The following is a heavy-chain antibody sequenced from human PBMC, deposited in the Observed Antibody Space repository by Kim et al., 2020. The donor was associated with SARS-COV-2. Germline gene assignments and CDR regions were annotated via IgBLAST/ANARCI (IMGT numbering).Heavy chain of an antibody. V-gene: IGHV3-21*01. J-gene: IGHJ1*01. CDR2: ISSSSSNI. CDR1: GFTFSSYS. CDR3: ARSSFAEYFQH. Sequence: GGSLRLSCAASGFTFSSYSMNWVRQAPGKGLEWVSSISSSSSNIYYADSVKGRFTISRDNAKNSLYLQMNSLRAEDTAVYYCARSSFAEYFQHWGQGTLVTVSS.